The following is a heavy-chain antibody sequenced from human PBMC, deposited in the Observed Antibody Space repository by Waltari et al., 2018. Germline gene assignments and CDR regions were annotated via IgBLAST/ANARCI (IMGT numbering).Heavy chain of an antibody. J-gene: IGHJ4*02. D-gene: IGHD5-12*01. V-gene: IGHV3-74*01. CDR1: GFDFTKHS. CDR2: ISGDGGST. CDR3: AREGGGFDYTPDY. Sequence: EVQLEESGGGLVQPGGSRRLSCEASGFDFTKHSMHWVRQGPGKGLVWVSRISGDGGSTSYADSVKGRFTISRDNSKNTLYLQMNSFRAEDTGIYYCAREGGGFDYTPDYWGQGTLVTVSS.